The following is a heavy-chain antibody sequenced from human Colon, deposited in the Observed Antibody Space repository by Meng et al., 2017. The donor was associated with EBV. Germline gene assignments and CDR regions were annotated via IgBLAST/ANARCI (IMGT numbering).Heavy chain of an antibody. CDR3: ARDLTTMLRGALGF. Sequence: EVQRVGVGGGLGQPGGSLRLSCAASGFAFSSYDMHWVRQAPGKGLEWISVVYSGGTTYYADSVKGRFTISRDNSKNTLYLQMNSLRADDTAVYYCARDLTTMLRGALGFWGQGTLVTVSS. CDR2: VYSGGTT. J-gene: IGHJ4*02. V-gene: IGHV3-66*01. D-gene: IGHD3-10*01. CDR1: GFAFSSYD.